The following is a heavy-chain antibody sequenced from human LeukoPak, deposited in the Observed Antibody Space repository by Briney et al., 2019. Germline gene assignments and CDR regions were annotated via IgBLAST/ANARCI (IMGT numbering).Heavy chain of an antibody. V-gene: IGHV3-21*04. CDR2: IISSTSYI. CDR3: AREEWTYYDFWSGQTYNWFDP. Sequence: GGSLRLSCAASGFTFSNYNMHWVRQAPGKGLEWVSSIISSTSYIYYADSVKGRLTVSRDNAKNSLYLQMNSLRAEDTAVYYCAREEWTYYDFWSGQTYNWFDPWGQGTLVTVSS. J-gene: IGHJ5*02. D-gene: IGHD3-3*01. CDR1: GFTFSNYN.